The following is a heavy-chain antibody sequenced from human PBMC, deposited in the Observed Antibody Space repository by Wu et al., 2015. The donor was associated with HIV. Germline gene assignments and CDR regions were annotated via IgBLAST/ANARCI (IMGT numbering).Heavy chain of an antibody. D-gene: IGHD2-2*01. CDR1: GYTFTSYY. CDR3: ARDQRDIVVVPAAMYYYYYYMDV. V-gene: IGHV1-46*03. J-gene: IGHJ6*03. CDR2: INPSGGST. Sequence: QVQLVQSGAEVKKPGASVKVSCKASGYTFTSYYMHWVRQAPGQGLEWMGIINPSGGSTSYAQKFQGRVTMTRDTSTSTVYMELSSLRSEDTAVYYCARDQRDIVVVPAAMYYYYYYMDVWGKGTRSPSP.